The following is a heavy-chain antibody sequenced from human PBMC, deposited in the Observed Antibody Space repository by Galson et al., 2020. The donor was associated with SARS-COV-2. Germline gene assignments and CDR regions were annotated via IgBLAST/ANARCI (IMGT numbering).Heavy chain of an antibody. CDR3: ARALSVLDYHYGLDV. D-gene: IGHD3-10*01. CDR2: IHYIGTT. CDR1: GGSINAYY. J-gene: IGHJ6*02. V-gene: IGHV4-59*01. Sequence: SETLSLTCNVSGGSINAYYWSWLRQPPGKGLEWIGYIHYIGTTNYNPSLKSRVTISVDTSKNHFSLKLNSVTAADTAIYYCARALSVLDYHYGLDVWGQGTAVTVSS.